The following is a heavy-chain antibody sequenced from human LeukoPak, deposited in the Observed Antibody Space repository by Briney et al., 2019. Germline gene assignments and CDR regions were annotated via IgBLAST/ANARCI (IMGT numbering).Heavy chain of an antibody. CDR1: GFTFSDYY. CDR2: INYSSSNK. V-gene: IGHV3-11*06. D-gene: IGHD1-26*01. CDR3: ARDWLSVGAFSY. Sequence: GGSLTLSCAASGFTFSDYYMSWIRQAPGKGLEWVSYINYSSSNKNYADSVKGRCTNARDTAERALYLQMHSRRGEDSAVYYCARDWLSVGAFSYWGEGPLVTVPS. J-gene: IGHJ4*02.